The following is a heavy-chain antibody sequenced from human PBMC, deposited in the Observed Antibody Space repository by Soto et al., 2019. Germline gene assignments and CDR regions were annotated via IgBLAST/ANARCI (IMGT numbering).Heavy chain of an antibody. Sequence: GASVKVSCKASGGTFSSYAISWVRQAPGQGLEWMGGIIPIFGTANYAQKFQGRVTITADESTSTAYMELSSLRSEDTAVYYCARADLGCSSGCYDYWGQGTLVTVSS. D-gene: IGHD6-19*01. CDR3: ARADLGCSSGCYDY. CDR2: IIPIFGTA. CDR1: GGTFSSYA. V-gene: IGHV1-69*13. J-gene: IGHJ4*02.